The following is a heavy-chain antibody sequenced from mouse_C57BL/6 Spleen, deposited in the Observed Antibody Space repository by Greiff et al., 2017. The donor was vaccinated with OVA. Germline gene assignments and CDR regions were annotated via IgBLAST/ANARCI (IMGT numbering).Heavy chain of an antibody. J-gene: IGHJ4*01. CDR1: GFNFSSYT. Sequence: EVKLMESGGGLVKPGGSLKLSCAASGFNFSSYTMSWVRQTPEKRLEWVATISGGGGNTYYPDSVKGRFTISRDTAKNTLYLQMSSLRSEDTALYYCARHDYSRGDAKDYWGQGTSVTVSS. V-gene: IGHV5-9*01. CDR3: ARHDYSRGDAKDY. CDR2: ISGGGGNT. D-gene: IGHD2-5*01.